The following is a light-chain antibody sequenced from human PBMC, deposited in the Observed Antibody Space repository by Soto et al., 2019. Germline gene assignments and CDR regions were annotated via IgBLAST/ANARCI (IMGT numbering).Light chain of an antibody. Sequence: DIVMTQSPLSLPVTPGEPASISYRSSQSLLDSNGYNYLDWYLQRPGQSPQLLIYLGSNRATGVPDRFSGSGSGTDFTLKISRVEAEDVGVYYCMQALQAGYTFGQGTKLEIK. CDR3: MQALQAGYT. J-gene: IGKJ2*01. V-gene: IGKV2-28*01. CDR2: LGS. CDR1: QSLLDSNGYNY.